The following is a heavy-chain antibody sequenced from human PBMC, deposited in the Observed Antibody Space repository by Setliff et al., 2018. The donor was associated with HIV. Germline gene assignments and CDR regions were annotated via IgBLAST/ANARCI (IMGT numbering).Heavy chain of an antibody. J-gene: IGHJ2*01. Sequence: SVKVSCKASGGTFSSYAISWVRQAPGQGLEWMGGIIPIFGTANYAQKFQGRVTITADESTSTAYMELSSLRSEDTAVYYCARDRPLYCSGGSCYGYFDLWGRGTLGTVSS. CDR1: GGTFSSYA. D-gene: IGHD2-15*01. CDR3: ARDRPLYCSGGSCYGYFDL. V-gene: IGHV1-69*13. CDR2: IIPIFGTA.